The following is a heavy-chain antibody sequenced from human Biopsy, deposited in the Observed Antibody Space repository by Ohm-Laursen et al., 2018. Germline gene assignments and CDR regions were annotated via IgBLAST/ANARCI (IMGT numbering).Heavy chain of an antibody. V-gene: IGHV3-74*03. J-gene: IGHJ3*02. CDR3: AKAPCAQFGSGACHDPFDK. CDR2: INSDGSGT. D-gene: IGHD3-10*01. CDR1: GFTFNSYW. Sequence: GSLRLSCAASGFTFNSYWMHWVRQAPGKGLVWVSRINSDGSGTKYADSVKGRFTVSRDNAKNTLYLQMNSLRADDTAVYHCAKAPCAQFGSGACHDPFDKWGQGTTVTVSS.